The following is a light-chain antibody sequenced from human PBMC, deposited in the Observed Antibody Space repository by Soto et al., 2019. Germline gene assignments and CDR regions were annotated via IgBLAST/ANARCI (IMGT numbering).Light chain of an antibody. CDR1: SSNVDRYKY. Sequence: QSVLTQPRSVSGSPGQSVTISCTGTSSNVDRYKYVSWYQHHPGKAPKLMIYDVTMRPSGVPDRFSGSKSGNTASLTISGLQAEDEADYYCCSYAGTYTYVFGTGTKVTVL. V-gene: IGLV2-11*01. CDR2: DVT. CDR3: CSYAGTYTYV. J-gene: IGLJ1*01.